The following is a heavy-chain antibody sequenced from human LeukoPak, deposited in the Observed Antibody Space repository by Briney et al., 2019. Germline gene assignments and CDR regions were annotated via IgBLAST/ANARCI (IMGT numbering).Heavy chain of an antibody. V-gene: IGHV4-34*01. Sequence: SETLSLTCAVYGGSFSGYYWSWIRQPPGKGLEWIGEINHSGSTNYNPSLKSRVTISVDTSKNQFSLKLSSVTAADTAVYYCARHSIVLMVYAVYFDYWGQGTLVTVSS. CDR1: GGSFSGYY. CDR3: ARHSIVLMVYAVYFDY. J-gene: IGHJ4*02. D-gene: IGHD2-8*01. CDR2: INHSGST.